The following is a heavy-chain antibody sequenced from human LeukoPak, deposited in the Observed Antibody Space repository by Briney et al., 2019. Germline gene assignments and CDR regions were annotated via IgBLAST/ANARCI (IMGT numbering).Heavy chain of an antibody. Sequence: GGSLRLSCAASGFTFSSSALSWVRQAPGKGLEWVSAISNNGGYTYYADSVQGRFTISRDNSKSTLCLQMNSLRAEDTAVYYCAKQLGYCSDGSCYFPYWGQGTLVTVSS. V-gene: IGHV3-23*01. CDR3: AKQLGYCSDGSCYFPY. D-gene: IGHD2-15*01. J-gene: IGHJ4*02. CDR2: ISNNGGYT. CDR1: GFTFSSSA.